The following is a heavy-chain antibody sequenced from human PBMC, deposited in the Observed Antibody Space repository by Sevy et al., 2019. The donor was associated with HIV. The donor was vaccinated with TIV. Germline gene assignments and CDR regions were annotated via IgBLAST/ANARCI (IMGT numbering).Heavy chain of an antibody. V-gene: IGHV3-43*01. J-gene: IGHJ4*02. Sequence: GGSLRLSCAASGFTFDDYTMHWVRQAPGKGLEWVSLVSWDGGSTYYADSGKGRFTISRDNSKNSLYLQMNRLRNEDTALYDCDSPVLDCRRTSCYPGYWGQGTLVTVSS. D-gene: IGHD2-2*01. CDR2: VSWDGGST. CDR3: DSPVLDCRRTSCYPGY. CDR1: GFTFDDYT.